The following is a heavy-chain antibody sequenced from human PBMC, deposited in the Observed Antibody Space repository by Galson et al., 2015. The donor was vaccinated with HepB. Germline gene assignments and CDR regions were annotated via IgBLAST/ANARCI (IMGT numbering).Heavy chain of an antibody. CDR3: ARSFGIAAGINDYGDYPD. CDR1: GFTFSSYS. J-gene: IGHJ4*02. D-gene: IGHD4-17*01. V-gene: IGHV3-21*01. CDR2: ISSSSSYI. Sequence: SLRLSCAASGFTFSSYSMNWVRQAPGKGLEWVSSISSSSSYIYYADSVKGRFTISRDNAKNSLYLQMNSLRAEDTAVYYCARSFGIAAGINDYGDYPDWGQGTLVTVSS.